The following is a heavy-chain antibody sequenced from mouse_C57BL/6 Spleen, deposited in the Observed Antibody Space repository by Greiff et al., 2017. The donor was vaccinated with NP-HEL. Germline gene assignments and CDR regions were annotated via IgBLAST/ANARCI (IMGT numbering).Heavy chain of an antibody. CDR1: GYTFTSYW. D-gene: IGHD2-10*02. CDR3: ASLPSLAY. CDR2: IDPSDSYT. V-gene: IGHV1-59*01. J-gene: IGHJ3*01. Sequence: VQLQQPGAELVRPGTSVKLSCKASGYTFTSYWMHWVKQRPGQGLEWIGVIDPSDSYTNYNQKFKGKATLTVDTSSSTAYMQLSSLTSEDSAVYYCASLPSLAYWGQGTLVTVSA.